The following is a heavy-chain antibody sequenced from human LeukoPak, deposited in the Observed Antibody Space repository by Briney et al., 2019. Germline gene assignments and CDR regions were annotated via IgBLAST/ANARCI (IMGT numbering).Heavy chain of an antibody. CDR1: GFTFTSYW. D-gene: IGHD3-22*01. CDR2: IYPGDPDT. CDR3: ATHDSSGYPFPDAFDI. Sequence: GGSLRLSCAASGFTFTSYWIGWVRQMPGKGLEWMGIIYPGDPDTRYSPSFQGQVTISADKSISTAYLQWSSLKASDTAMYYCATHDSSGYPFPDAFDIWGQGTMVTVSS. J-gene: IGHJ3*02. V-gene: IGHV5-51*01.